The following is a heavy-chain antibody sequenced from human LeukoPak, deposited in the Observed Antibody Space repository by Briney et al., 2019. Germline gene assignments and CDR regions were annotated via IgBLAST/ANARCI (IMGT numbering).Heavy chain of an antibody. CDR3: AREIVEMAPEAAFDI. D-gene: IGHD5-24*01. V-gene: IGHV3-74*01. J-gene: IGHJ3*02. CDR1: GFTFSSYW. CDR2: INSDGSST. Sequence: GGSLRLSCAASGFTFSSYWMHWVRQAPGKGLVWVSRINSDGSSTSYADSVKGRFTISRDSAKNTLYLQMNSLRAEDTAVYYCAREIVEMAPEAAFDIWGQGTMVTVSS.